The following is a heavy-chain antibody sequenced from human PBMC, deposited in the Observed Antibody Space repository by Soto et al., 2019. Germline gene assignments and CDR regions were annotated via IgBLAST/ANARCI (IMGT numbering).Heavy chain of an antibody. CDR3: ARGGYDFWSGYYFINWFDP. Sequence: ASVKVSCKASGYTFTSYAMHWVRQAPGQRLEWMGWINAGNGNTKYSQKFQGRVTITRDTSASTAYMELSSLRSEDTAVYYCARGGYDFWSGYYFINWFDPWGQGTLVTVSS. D-gene: IGHD3-3*01. J-gene: IGHJ5*02. V-gene: IGHV1-3*01. CDR1: GYTFTSYA. CDR2: INAGNGNT.